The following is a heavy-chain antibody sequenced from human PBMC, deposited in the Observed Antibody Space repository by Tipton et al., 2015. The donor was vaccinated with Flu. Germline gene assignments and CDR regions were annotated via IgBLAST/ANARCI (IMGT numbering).Heavy chain of an antibody. Sequence: LRLSCTVPGGSISSYYWSWIRQPPGKGLEWIGFSYYSGSTAYNPSLRSRVTISVDTSRNQFSLNLKSVTAADTAVYYCARDRGWPAALDYWSQGILVTVSS. CDR3: ARDRGWPAALDY. CDR2: SYYSGST. J-gene: IGHJ4*02. D-gene: IGHD3-10*01. V-gene: IGHV4-59*01. CDR1: GGSISSYY.